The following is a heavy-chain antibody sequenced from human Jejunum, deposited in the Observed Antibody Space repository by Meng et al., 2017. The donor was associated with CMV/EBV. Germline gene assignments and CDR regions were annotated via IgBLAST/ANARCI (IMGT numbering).Heavy chain of an antibody. D-gene: IGHD1-26*01. CDR3: ARESGSYYWFDP. Sequence: QVQLEESGPGLVEPSQTLSLTCTVSGGSMSSGNYYWSWIRQPAGKGLEWIGRIYTSGSTHYNPSLKSRLTMSVDLAKNQISLKLSSVTAADTAVYYCARESGSYYWFDPWGQGTLVTVSS. CDR1: GGSMSSGNYY. CDR2: IYTSGST. V-gene: IGHV4-61*02. J-gene: IGHJ5*02.